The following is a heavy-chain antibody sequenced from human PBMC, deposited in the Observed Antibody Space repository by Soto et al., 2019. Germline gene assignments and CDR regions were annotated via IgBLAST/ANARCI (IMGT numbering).Heavy chain of an antibody. CDR1: GGTFSSYA. Sequence: ASVKVSCKASGGTFSSYAISWVRQAPGQRLEWMGWINASNGNTKYSQKFQGRVTITRDTSASTAYMELRSLRSDDTAVYYCARDAGVSGELYYWGQGTLVTVSS. CDR2: INASNGNT. CDR3: ARDAGVSGELYY. D-gene: IGHD3-16*01. J-gene: IGHJ4*02. V-gene: IGHV1-3*01.